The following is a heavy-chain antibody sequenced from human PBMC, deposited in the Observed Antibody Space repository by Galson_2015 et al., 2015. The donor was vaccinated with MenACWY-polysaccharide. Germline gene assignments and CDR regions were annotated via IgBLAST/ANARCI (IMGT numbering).Heavy chain of an antibody. CDR2: ISGGGNYI. J-gene: IGHJ4*02. CDR3: AKVASNSWSEY. CDR1: GFSFSDYT. V-gene: IGHV3-21*01. Sequence: SLRLSCAASGFSFSDYTMNWVRQAPGKGLEWVSSISGGGNYIYYADSVKGRFTISRDNAENTLYLQLSSLRAEDTAVYFCAKVASNSWSEYWGQGTLVTVSS. D-gene: IGHD6-13*01.